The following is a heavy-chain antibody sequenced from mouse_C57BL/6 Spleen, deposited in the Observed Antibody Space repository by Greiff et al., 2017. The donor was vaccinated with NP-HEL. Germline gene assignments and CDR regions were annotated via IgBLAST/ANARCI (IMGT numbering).Heavy chain of an antibody. D-gene: IGHD2-1*01. V-gene: IGHV1-20*01. CDR2: INPYNGDT. CDR3: ARSGESDGNYEWDYYAMDY. J-gene: IGHJ4*01. CDR1: GYSFTGYF. Sequence: EVQLQESGPELVKPGDSVKISCKASGYSFTGYFMNWVMQSHGKSLEWIGRINPYNGDTFYNQKFKGKATLTVDKSSSTAHMELRSLTSEDSAVYYCARSGESDGNYEWDYYAMDYWGQGTSVTVSS.